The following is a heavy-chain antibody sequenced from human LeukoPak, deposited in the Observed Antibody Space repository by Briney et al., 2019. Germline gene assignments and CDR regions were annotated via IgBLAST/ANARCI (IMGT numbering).Heavy chain of an antibody. Sequence: GGSLRLSCAASGFTFSSYSMNWVRQAPGKGLEWVSSISSSSSYIYYADSVKGRFTISRDNAKNSLYLQMNSLRAVDTAVYYCARDGHYYDSSGYLDYWGQGTLVTVSS. D-gene: IGHD3-22*01. V-gene: IGHV3-21*01. CDR3: ARDGHYYDSSGYLDY. CDR2: ISSSSSYI. J-gene: IGHJ4*02. CDR1: GFTFSSYS.